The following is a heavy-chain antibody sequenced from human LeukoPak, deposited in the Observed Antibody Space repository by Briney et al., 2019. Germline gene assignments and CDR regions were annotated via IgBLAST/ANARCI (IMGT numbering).Heavy chain of an antibody. CDR1: GGTFSSYA. CDR2: IIPIFGTA. V-gene: IGHV1-69*05. Sequence: SVKVSCKASGGTFSSYAISWVRQAPGQGLEWMGGIIPIFGTANYAQKFQGRVTTTTDESTSTAYMELSSLRSEDTAVYYCASRGTRYYGSGSYLYYYMDVWGKGTTVTVSS. CDR3: ASRGTRYYGSGSYLYYYMDV. D-gene: IGHD3-10*01. J-gene: IGHJ6*03.